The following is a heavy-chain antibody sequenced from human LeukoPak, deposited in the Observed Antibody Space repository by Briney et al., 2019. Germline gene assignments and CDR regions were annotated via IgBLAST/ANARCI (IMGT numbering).Heavy chain of an antibody. CDR1: GGSIYSYY. D-gene: IGHD2-15*01. V-gene: IGHV4-59*08. Sequence: SETLSLTCTVSGGSIYSYYWTWIRQPPGKGLEWIGYIHSSGSIHYNPSVRSRVTMSLDTSKNQFSFNLTSVTAADTAVYYCVRREGYSSSPLGSWGQGTLDTVSS. CDR2: IHSSGSI. CDR3: VRREGYSSSPLGS. J-gene: IGHJ5*02.